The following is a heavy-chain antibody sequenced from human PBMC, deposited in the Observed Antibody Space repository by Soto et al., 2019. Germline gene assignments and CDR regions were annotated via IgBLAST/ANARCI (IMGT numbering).Heavy chain of an antibody. CDR1: GYSFTNYW. CDR2: IYPGDSDT. V-gene: IGHV5-51*01. J-gene: IGHJ6*02. CDR3: AGSIFSYGMDV. Sequence: PGGSLEISCTASGYSFTNYWIGWVRQMPGKGPEWIGIIYPGDSDTRYSPSLQGQVTISADKSTSTAYLLWSSLKASDTAICFCAGSIFSYGMDVWGQGTTVTVSS.